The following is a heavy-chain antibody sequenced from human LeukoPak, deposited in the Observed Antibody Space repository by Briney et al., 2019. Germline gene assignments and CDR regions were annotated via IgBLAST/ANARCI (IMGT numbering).Heavy chain of an antibody. D-gene: IGHD1-26*01. J-gene: IGHJ4*02. CDR2: IDQSASP. CDR3: ARRPRNSGAYDGPACLDY. CDR1: GGSISSYY. V-gene: IGHV4-34*01. Sequence: SETLSLTCTVSGGSISSYYWSWIRQPPGKGLEWIGEIDQSASPNYNPSLKSRVTMTVDTSKNQFSLKVSSVTAADTAVYYCARRPRNSGAYDGPACLDYWGQGTLVTVSS.